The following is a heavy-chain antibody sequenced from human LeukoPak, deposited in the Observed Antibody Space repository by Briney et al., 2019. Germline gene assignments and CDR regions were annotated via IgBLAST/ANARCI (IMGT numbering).Heavy chain of an antibody. CDR1: GFTFSSYG. CDR3: AKGGTNYYYGMDV. J-gene: IGHJ6*02. D-gene: IGHD1-7*01. V-gene: IGHV3-30*18. Sequence: PGRSLRLSCAASGFTFSSYGMHWVRQAPGKGLEGVAVISYDGSNKYYADSVKGRFTISRDNSKNTLYLQMNSLRAEDTAVYYCAKGGTNYYYGMDVWGRGTTVTVSS. CDR2: ISYDGSNK.